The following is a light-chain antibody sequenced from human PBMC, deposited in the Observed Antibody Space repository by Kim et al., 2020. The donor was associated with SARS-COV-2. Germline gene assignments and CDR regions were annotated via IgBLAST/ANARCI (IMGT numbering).Light chain of an antibody. J-gene: IGKJ4*01. Sequence: PGERATLSCRASQSVSSYLAWYQQKPGQAPRLLIYDASNRATGIPARFSGSGSGTDFTLTISSLEPEDFAVYYCQQRSNWPPFTFGGGTKVDIK. V-gene: IGKV3-11*01. CDR2: DAS. CDR1: QSVSSY. CDR3: QQRSNWPPFT.